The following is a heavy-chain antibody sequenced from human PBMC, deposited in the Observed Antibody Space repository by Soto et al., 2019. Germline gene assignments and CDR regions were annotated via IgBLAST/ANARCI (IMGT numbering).Heavy chain of an antibody. Sequence: EVQLLDSGGGLVQPGGSLRLSCAASGFTFSSYAMSWVRQAPGKGLEWVSGISGSGGGTYYADSVKGRLTISRGNSKYTLYLQMNSLRAEDTAVYYCAKDGYSYRYPSYVYYWCQGTLVTFSS. CDR1: GFTFSSYA. CDR3: AKDGYSYRYPSYVYY. CDR2: ISGSGGGT. D-gene: IGHD5-18*01. J-gene: IGHJ4*02. V-gene: IGHV3-23*01.